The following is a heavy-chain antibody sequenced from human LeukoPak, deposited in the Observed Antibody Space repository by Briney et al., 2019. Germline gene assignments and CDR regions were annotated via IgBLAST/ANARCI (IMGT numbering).Heavy chain of an antibody. CDR2: VYYSGKT. V-gene: IGHV4-59*01. CDR3: ARVRWPGIAASGTRASWLFDL. J-gene: IGHJ2*01. CDR1: GGFISGYY. Sequence: TSETLSLTCSVSGGFISGYYWSWIRQSPGKGLDYIGYVYYSGKTNYNPSLRSRVTMSVDTSKNQFSLNLTSVTAADTAVYYCARVRWPGIAASGTRASWLFDLWGRGTLVTVSS. D-gene: IGHD6-13*01.